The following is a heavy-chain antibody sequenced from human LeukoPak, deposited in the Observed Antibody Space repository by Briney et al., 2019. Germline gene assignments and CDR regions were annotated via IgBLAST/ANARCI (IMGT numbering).Heavy chain of an antibody. D-gene: IGHD6-13*01. CDR2: INHSGST. CDR1: GGSFSGYY. V-gene: IGHV4-34*01. CDR3: ARGRAAAAGIDY. Sequence: PSETLSLTCAVYGGSFSGYYWSWIRQPPGKGLEWIGEINHSGSTNYNPSLKSRVTISVDTSKNQYSLKLSYVTAADTPVYYCARGRAAAAGIDYWGQGTLVTVSS. J-gene: IGHJ4*02.